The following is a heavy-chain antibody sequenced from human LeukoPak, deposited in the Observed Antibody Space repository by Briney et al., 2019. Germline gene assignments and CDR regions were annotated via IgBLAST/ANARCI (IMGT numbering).Heavy chain of an antibody. CDR2: ISGSGGST. CDR3: AKDRSIVGATIPSFDY. V-gene: IGHV3-23*01. D-gene: IGHD1-26*01. J-gene: IGHJ4*02. Sequence: GGSLRLSCAASGFTFSSYAMSWVRQAPGKGLEWVSAISGSGGSTYYADSVKGRFTISGDNSKNTLYLQMNSLRAEDTAVYYCAKDRSIVGATIPSFDYWGQGTLVTVSS. CDR1: GFTFSSYA.